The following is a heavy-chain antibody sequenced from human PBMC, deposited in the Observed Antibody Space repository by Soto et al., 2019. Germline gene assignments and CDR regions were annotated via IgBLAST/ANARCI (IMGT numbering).Heavy chain of an antibody. Sequence: QVQLQESGPGLVKPSETLSLTCIVSGGSISSYYWTWIRQPPGKGLEWIGYIYYSGSTNYNPSLKSRVTISVDTSKNQVSRKLSSVTAADTAVYYCASAGTVSGTGWFDPWGQGTLVTVSS. D-gene: IGHD4-4*01. CDR2: IYYSGST. CDR1: GGSISSYY. V-gene: IGHV4-59*01. CDR3: ASAGTVSGTGWFDP. J-gene: IGHJ5*02.